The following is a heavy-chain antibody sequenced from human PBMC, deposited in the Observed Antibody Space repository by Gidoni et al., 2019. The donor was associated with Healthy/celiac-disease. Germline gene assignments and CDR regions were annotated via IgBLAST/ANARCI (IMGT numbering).Heavy chain of an antibody. Sequence: QVQLVESGGGVVQPGRSLRISCAASGFTFSSYGMHWVRQAPGKGLEWVAVIWYDGSNKYYADSVKGRFTISRDNSKNTLYLQMNNLRAEDTAVYYCAREGGALEWLLYRYVSNQLDYWGQGTLVTVSS. CDR3: AREGGALEWLLYRYVSNQLDY. CDR1: GFTFSSYG. V-gene: IGHV3-33*01. J-gene: IGHJ4*02. D-gene: IGHD3-3*01. CDR2: IWYDGSNK.